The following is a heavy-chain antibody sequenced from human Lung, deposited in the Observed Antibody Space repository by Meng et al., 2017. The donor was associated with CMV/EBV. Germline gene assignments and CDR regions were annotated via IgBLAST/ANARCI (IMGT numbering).Heavy chain of an antibody. CDR3: ARSPGGGWFDP. V-gene: IGHV1-2*02. CDR1: GGTFSSYA. Sequence: ASVXVSCKASGGTFSSYAISWVRQAPGQGLEWMGWINPNSGGTNYAQKFQGRVTMTRDTSISTAYMELSRLRSDDTAVYYCARSPGGGWFDPWGQGTLVTVSS. D-gene: IGHD6-25*01. CDR2: INPNSGGT. J-gene: IGHJ5*02.